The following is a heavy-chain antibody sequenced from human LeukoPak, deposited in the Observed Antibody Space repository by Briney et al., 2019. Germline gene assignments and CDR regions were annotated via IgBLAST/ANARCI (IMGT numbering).Heavy chain of an antibody. CDR1: GFTFDDYA. CDR3: AKDGRIAAAGTGPLVLRYFDY. J-gene: IGHJ4*02. V-gene: IGHV3-9*01. D-gene: IGHD6-13*01. CDR2: ISWNSGSI. Sequence: GRSLRLSCAASGFTFDDYAMHWVRQAPGKGLEWVSGISWNSGSIGYADSVKGRFTISRDNAKNSLYLQMNSLRAEDPALYYCAKDGRIAAAGTGPLVLRYFDYWGQGTLVTVSS.